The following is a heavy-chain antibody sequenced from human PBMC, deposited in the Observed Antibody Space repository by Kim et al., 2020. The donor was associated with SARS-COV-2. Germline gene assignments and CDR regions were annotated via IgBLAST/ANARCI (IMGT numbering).Heavy chain of an antibody. J-gene: IGHJ4*02. CDR3: ARFPPWYWGEYDY. CDR2: ISANNCNT. Sequence: ASVKVSCKTSGYTFSTYGLSWVRQAPGQGLEWMGSISANNCNTDYAQKLQGRVTLTRDTSTSTAYMELRSLRSDDTTIYYCARFPPWYWGEYDYWGQGTL. CDR1: GYTFSTYG. V-gene: IGHV1-18*01. D-gene: IGHD3-16*01.